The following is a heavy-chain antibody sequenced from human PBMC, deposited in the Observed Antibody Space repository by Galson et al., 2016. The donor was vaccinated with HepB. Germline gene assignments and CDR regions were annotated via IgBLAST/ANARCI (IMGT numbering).Heavy chain of an antibody. Sequence: QSGAEGKKPGESLKISCKASGYIFIAYWIGWVRQMPGKGLEWMGIISPDASDSRSSPSFHGPVTIPVDKSIRTAYLQWSSLKASDTAMYYCARTMMTEYGLDVWGQGTTVTVSS. CDR3: ARTMMTEYGLDV. V-gene: IGHV5-51*01. CDR2: ISPDASDS. D-gene: IGHD3-16*01. CDR1: GYIFIAYW. J-gene: IGHJ6*02.